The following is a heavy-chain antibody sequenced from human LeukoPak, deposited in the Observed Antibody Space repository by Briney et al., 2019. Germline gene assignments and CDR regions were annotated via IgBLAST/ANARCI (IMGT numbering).Heavy chain of an antibody. V-gene: IGHV1-18*01. D-gene: IGHD3-16*01. CDR2: ISGYNTYT. CDR3: ARVRLVWGMETFDL. CDR1: NNTLSNNG. Sequence: ASVKVSCKASNNTLSNNGITWVRQAPGQGLEWMGWISGYNTYTTYAQKFQDRVTMTKDTSTNTAYMEMRSLRSDDTAIYYCARVRLVWGMETFDLWGQGTMVTVSS. J-gene: IGHJ3*01.